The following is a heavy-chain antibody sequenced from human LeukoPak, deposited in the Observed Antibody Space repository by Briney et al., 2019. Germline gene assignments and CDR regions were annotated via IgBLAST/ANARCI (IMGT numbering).Heavy chain of an antibody. CDR3: ARDEVTATSDAFDI. J-gene: IGHJ3*02. Sequence: SGGSLRLSCAASGFTFSSSWMAWVRQAPGKGLEWVGNIKEDGTAKNYVVSVRGRFTISRDNAKNSLYLQMNSLRGEDTAVYYCARDEVTATSDAFDIWGQGTMVTISS. V-gene: IGHV3-7*01. D-gene: IGHD2-21*02. CDR1: GFTFSSSW. CDR2: IKEDGTAK.